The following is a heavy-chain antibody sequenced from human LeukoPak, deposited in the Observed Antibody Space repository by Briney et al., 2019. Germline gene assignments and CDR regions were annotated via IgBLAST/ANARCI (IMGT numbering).Heavy chain of an antibody. CDR3: APAPWAPAAYYFDY. J-gene: IGHJ4*02. V-gene: IGHV1-2*02. CDR1: GYTXTGYY. Sequence: GASVKVSCKASGYTXTGYYMHWVRQAPGQGLEWMGWINPNSGGTNYAQKFQGRVTMTRDTSISTAYMELSRLRSDDTAVYYCAPAPWAPAAYYFDYWGQGTLVTVSS. CDR2: INPNSGGT. D-gene: IGHD2-2*01.